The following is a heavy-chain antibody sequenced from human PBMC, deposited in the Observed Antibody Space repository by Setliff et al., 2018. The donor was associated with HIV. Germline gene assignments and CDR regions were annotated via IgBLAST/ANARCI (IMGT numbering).Heavy chain of an antibody. V-gene: IGHV4-61*02. CDR3: ARSRSGSGTGSGYYFHMDV. Sequence: PSETLSLTRTISGGSLDSGNFYWSWIRQPAGKGLEWIGRVSPSGSSNDSPSLKSRVTISIDTSKQFPLNVRSLTAADTAVYYCARSRSGSGTGSGYYFHMDVWGKGTTVTVSS. CDR1: GGSLDSGNFY. D-gene: IGHD6-19*01. J-gene: IGHJ6*03. CDR2: VSPSGSS.